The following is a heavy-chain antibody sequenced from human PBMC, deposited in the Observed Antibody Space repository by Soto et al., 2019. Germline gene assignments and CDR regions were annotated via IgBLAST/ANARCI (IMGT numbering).Heavy chain of an antibody. CDR1: SGSIGTYF. CDR2: IYYSGTT. V-gene: IGHV4-59*01. J-gene: IGHJ3*02. Sequence: PSETLSLTCTVSSGSIGTYFWSWTRQPPGKGLGWIGYIYYSGTTNYNPSLKSRVTIFLDTSKNQFSLRLSSVTAADTAVYYCARGRGGTYDAFDIWGQGTLVTVSS. CDR3: ARGRGGTYDAFDI. D-gene: IGHD1-26*01.